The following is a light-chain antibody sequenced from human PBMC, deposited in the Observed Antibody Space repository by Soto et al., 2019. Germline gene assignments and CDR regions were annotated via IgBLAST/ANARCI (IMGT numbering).Light chain of an antibody. Sequence: DIQMTQSPSTLSASVGDRVTITCRASQSIGTWLAWYQQKPGKAPKVLIYKASILESGVPSRFRGSGSGTAFTLTISCLQPDDFATYYEQQYSTYPCTFGQGTKLEIK. J-gene: IGKJ2*02. CDR2: KAS. CDR3: QQYSTYPCT. V-gene: IGKV1-5*03. CDR1: QSIGTW.